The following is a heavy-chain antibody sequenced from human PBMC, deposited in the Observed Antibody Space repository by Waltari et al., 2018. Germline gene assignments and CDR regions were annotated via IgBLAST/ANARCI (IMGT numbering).Heavy chain of an antibody. CDR2: IYYSGST. Sequence: QLQLQESGPGLVKPSETLSLTCTVSGGSISSSSYYWGWIRQPPGKGLEWIGSIYYSGSTNDNPSLKSRVTISVDTSKTQFSLKLSSVTAADTAVYYCARAMIVGDYFDYWGQGTLVTVSS. V-gene: IGHV4-39*01. J-gene: IGHJ4*02. CDR3: ARAMIVGDYFDY. CDR1: GGSISSSSYY. D-gene: IGHD3-22*01.